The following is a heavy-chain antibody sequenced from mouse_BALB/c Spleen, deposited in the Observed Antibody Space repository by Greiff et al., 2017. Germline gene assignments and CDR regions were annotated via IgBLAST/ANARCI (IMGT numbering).Heavy chain of an antibody. J-gene: IGHJ2*01. CDR2: INSDGGST. CDR3: ARHGDYYGSSYYFDY. Sequence: EVQGVESGGGLVQPGESLKLSCESNEYEFPSHDMSWVRKTPEKRLELVAAINSDGGSTYYPDTMERRFIISRDNTKKTLYLQMSSLRSEDTALYYCARHGDYYGSSYYFDYWGQGTTLTVSS. V-gene: IGHV5-2*01. CDR1: EYEFPSHD. D-gene: IGHD1-1*01.